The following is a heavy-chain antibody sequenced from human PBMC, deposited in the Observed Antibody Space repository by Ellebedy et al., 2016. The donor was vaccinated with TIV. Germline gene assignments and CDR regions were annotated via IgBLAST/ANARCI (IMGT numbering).Heavy chain of an antibody. D-gene: IGHD4-23*01. CDR1: GGSFSGYY. CDR2: INHSGST. V-gene: IGHV4-34*01. CDR3: ARGRAYGGGWNYGLDG. J-gene: IGHJ6*02. Sequence: GSLRLSXAVYGGSFSGYYWSWIRQPPGKGLEWIGEINHSGSTDYNPSLKNRIAISVDTSKNQFSLKVNSVTAAGTAVYYCARGRAYGGGWNYGLDGWGQGTTVTVSS.